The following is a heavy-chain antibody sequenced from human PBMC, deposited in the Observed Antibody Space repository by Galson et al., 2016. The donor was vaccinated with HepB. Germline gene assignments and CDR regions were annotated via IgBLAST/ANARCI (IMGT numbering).Heavy chain of an antibody. V-gene: IGHV1-2*02. CDR2: INPNSGGT. CDR3: ARDAGPIAEYFQH. J-gene: IGHJ1*01. CDR1: GYSFTGYY. D-gene: IGHD6-13*01. Sequence: SVKVSCKASGYSFTGYYIHWVRQAPGQGLEWMGWINPNSGGTNYAQKFQGRVTMTRDTSISTAYMELSRLRSDDTAVFYCARDAGPIAEYFQHWGQGTLVTVSP.